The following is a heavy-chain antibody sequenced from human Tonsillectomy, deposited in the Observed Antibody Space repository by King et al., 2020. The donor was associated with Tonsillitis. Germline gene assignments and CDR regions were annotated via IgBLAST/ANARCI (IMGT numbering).Heavy chain of an antibody. CDR2: ISSSSSSI. CDR1: GFTFSSYE. CDR3: ARDQIGAMANWDALDF. D-gene: IGHD1-1*01. J-gene: IGHJ3*01. Sequence: VQLVESGGGLVQPGGSLRLSCAASGFTFSSYEMNWVRQAPGKGLEWVSYISSSSSSIYYADSVKGRFTISRDNAKNALYLQMNSLRAEDTAVYYCARDQIGAMANWDALDFWGQGTMVTVSS. V-gene: IGHV3-48*03.